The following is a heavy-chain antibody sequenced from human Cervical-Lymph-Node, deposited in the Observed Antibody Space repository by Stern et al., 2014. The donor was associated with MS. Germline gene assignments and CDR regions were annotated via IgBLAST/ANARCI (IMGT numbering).Heavy chain of an antibody. CDR2: IWYDVSNE. D-gene: IGHD6-19*01. CDR1: GFTFSRNG. Sequence: VQLVQSGGDVVQPGRSLRLSCAASGFTFSRNGMHWVRQAPGKGLEWVAVIWYDVSNENYVDSVKGRFTISRDNSKNTLYLQMNSLRVEDTAVYYCVAYASGDNINHWGQGTLVTVSS. J-gene: IGHJ5*02. CDR3: VAYASGDNINH. V-gene: IGHV3-33*01.